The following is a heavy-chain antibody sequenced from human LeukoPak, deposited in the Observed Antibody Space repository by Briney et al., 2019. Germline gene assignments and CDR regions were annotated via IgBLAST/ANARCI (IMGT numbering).Heavy chain of an antibody. J-gene: IGHJ5*02. V-gene: IGHV4-4*07. D-gene: IGHD3-10*01. CDR1: GGSISSYY. CDR2: IYTSGST. CDR3: ARDGSRFATMNWFDP. Sequence: PSETLSLTCTVSGGSISSYYWSWIRQPAGKGLEWIGRIYTSGSTNYNPSLKSRVTMSVDTSKNQFSLKLNSVTAADTAMYYCARDGSRFATMNWFDPGGQGTLVTVSS.